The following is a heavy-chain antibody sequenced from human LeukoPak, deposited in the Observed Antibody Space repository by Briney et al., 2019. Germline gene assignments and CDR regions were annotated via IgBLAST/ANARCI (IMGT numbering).Heavy chain of an antibody. Sequence: PGGSLRLSCAVSGITLGNYGMSWVRQPPGKGLEWVAGISDSGGSTNYADSVKGQFTISRDTPRNTLYLQMNSLRAEDTAVYFCAKRGVVIRVFLVGFHKEAYYFDSWGQGALVTVSS. CDR1: GITLGNYG. CDR3: AKRGVVIRVFLVGFHKEAYYFDS. J-gene: IGHJ4*02. V-gene: IGHV3-23*01. CDR2: ISDSGGST. D-gene: IGHD3-10*01.